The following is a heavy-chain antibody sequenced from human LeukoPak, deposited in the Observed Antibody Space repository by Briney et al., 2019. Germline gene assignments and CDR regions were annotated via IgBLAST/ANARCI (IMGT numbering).Heavy chain of an antibody. J-gene: IGHJ6*03. CDR1: GFTFSSYS. CDR2: IRYDGSNK. Sequence: GGSLRLSCAASGFTFSSYSMNWVRQAPGKGLEWVAFIRYDGSNKYYADSVKGRFTISRDNSKNTLYLQMNSLRAEDTAVYYCAKDTDGNYVFYYYYYMDVWGKGTTVTVSS. D-gene: IGHD1-7*01. V-gene: IGHV3-30*02. CDR3: AKDTDGNYVFYYYYYMDV.